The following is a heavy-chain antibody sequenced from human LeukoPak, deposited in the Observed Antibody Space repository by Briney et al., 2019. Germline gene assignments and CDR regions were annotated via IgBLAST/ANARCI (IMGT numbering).Heavy chain of an antibody. D-gene: IGHD4-17*01. CDR2: IWYDGSNK. V-gene: IGHV3-33*01. CDR1: VFTFSSYG. CDR3: ARDIPYGDYSIGLVDY. J-gene: IGHJ4*02. Sequence: QPGGSLRLSCAASVFTFSSYGMHWVRQAPGKGLEWVAVIWYDGSNKYYADSVKGRFTISRDNSKNTLYLQMNSLRAEDTAVYYCARDIPYGDYSIGLVDYWGQGTLVTVSS.